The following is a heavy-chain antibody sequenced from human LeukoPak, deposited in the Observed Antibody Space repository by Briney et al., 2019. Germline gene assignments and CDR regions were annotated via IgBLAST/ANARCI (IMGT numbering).Heavy chain of an antibody. D-gene: IGHD1-14*01. Sequence: PSETLSLTCTVSGGSISSYYWSWIRQPPGKGLEWIGYIYYSGSTNYNPSLKSRVTISVDTSKNQFSLKLSSVTAADTAVYYCARVPEGYYYYYMDVWGKGTTVTVSS. J-gene: IGHJ6*03. V-gene: IGHV4-59*01. CDR1: GGSISSYY. CDR3: ARVPEGYYYYYMDV. CDR2: IYYSGST.